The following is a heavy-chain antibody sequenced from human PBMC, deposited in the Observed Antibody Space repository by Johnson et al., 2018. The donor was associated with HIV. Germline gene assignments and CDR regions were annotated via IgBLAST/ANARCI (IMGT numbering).Heavy chain of an antibody. CDR1: EFTFSNYA. CDR3: AKDMVRGFWGDAFDI. CDR2: VPDDGDNK. Sequence: VQLVESGGGVVQPGRSLRLSCAASEFTFSNYAMHWVRQAPGKGLEWVAVVPDDGDNKYYADSVKGRFTISRDNSKNTLYLQMNSLRAEDTAVYYCAKDMVRGFWGDAFDIWGQGTMVTVSS. D-gene: IGHD3-10*01. V-gene: IGHV3-30*18. J-gene: IGHJ3*02.